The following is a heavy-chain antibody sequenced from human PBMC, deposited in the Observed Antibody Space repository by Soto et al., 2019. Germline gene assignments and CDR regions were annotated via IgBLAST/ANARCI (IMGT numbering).Heavy chain of an antibody. CDR3: ARLLEVLLSPDY. J-gene: IGHJ4*02. D-gene: IGHD2-15*01. Sequence: QLQLQESGPGLVKPSETLSLTCTVSGGSISSSSYYWGWIRQPPGKGLEWIGSFYYSGSTYYNPSLKSRVTISVDTSKNQFSLKLSSVTAADTAVYYCARLLEVLLSPDYLGQGTLVTVSS. CDR1: GGSISSSSYY. V-gene: IGHV4-39*01. CDR2: FYYSGST.